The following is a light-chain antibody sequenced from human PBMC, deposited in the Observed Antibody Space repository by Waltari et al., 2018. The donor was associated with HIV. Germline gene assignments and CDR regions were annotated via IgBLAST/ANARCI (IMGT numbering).Light chain of an antibody. J-gene: IGLJ3*02. Sequence: QSVLTQRPSASGTPGQRVTISCSGSSSNIRSNTVSWYQQLPGTAPKLLIYSNDQRPSGVPDRFAGSKSRASASLAISWLQSEDESDYYCAAWDDSLNGWVFGGVTKLTVL. V-gene: IGLV1-44*01. CDR2: SND. CDR3: AAWDDSLNGWV. CDR1: SSNIRSNT.